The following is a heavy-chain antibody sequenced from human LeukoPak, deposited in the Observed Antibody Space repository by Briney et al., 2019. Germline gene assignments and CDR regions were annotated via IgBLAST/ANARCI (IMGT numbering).Heavy chain of an antibody. CDR3: ARRVEVRGVINERLYYFDY. CDR1: GGSISSSSYY. D-gene: IGHD3-10*01. V-gene: IGHV4-39*01. Sequence: SETLSLTCTVSGGSISSSSYYWGWIRQPPGKGLEWIGSIYYSGSTYYNPSLKSRVTISVDTSKNQFSLKLSSVTAADTAVYYCARRVEVRGVINERLYYFDYWGQGTLVTVSS. CDR2: IYYSGST. J-gene: IGHJ4*02.